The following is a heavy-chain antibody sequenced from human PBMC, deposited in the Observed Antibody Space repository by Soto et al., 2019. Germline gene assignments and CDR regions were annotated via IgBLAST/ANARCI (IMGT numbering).Heavy chain of an antibody. V-gene: IGHV1-2*02. CDR3: AREQATAKPEGVDF. D-gene: IGHD1-1*01. Sequence: ASVKVSCKASGYTFSDYYIHWVRQAPGQGLEWMGWINPNSGGTKYAPKFQGGVTMARDTSITTAYMELSRLRSGDTAVYYCAREQATAKPEGVDFWGQGTLVTVSS. CDR2: INPNSGGT. CDR1: GYTFSDYY. J-gene: IGHJ4*02.